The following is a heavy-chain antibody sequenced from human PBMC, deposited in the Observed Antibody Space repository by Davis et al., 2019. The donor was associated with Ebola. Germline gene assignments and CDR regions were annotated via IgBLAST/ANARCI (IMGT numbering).Heavy chain of an antibody. D-gene: IGHD3-22*01. CDR2: ISGSGGST. V-gene: IGHV3-23*01. CDR1: GFTFTSYA. J-gene: IGHJ4*02. CDR3: ARSYYYDSSGYYLDY. Sequence: GESLKISCAASGFTFTSYAMSWVRQAPGKGLEWVSGISGSGGSTYYADSVKGRFTISRDNSKNTLYLQMNSLRAEDTAVYYCARSYYYDSSGYYLDYWGQGTLVTVSS.